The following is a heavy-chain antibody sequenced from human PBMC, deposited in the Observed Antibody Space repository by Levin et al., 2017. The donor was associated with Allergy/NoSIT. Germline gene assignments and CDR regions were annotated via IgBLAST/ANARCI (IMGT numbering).Heavy chain of an antibody. CDR2: IKSKSGGGTT. D-gene: IGHD3-10*02. J-gene: IGHJ5*02. CDR1: GFTFSDAW. V-gene: IGHV3-15*01. CDR3: ATDGGQGHLPLFSS. Sequence: GGSLRLSCAASGFTFSDAWMSWVRQAPGKGLEWVGRIKSKSGGGTTDYAAPVKGRFSISRDDSKDMLYLQRNSLKSEDRAVYYCATDGGQGHLPLFSSWGQGTLVTVSS.